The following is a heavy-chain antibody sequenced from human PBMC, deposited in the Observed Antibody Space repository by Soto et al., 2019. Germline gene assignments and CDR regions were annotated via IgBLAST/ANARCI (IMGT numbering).Heavy chain of an antibody. V-gene: IGHV4-39*01. CDR2: IIDGGRT. Sequence: QLQLLESGPGLVKPSETLSLICTVSGGSVSSRSDYWVWIRQPPGKGLEWISSIIDGGRTYYNPSLRGRLTMSLDTSKNHFSLNLKSVTAADTAVYYCAKHLGNYGDWAFDFWGQRNMVTVST. D-gene: IGHD2-21*01. CDR1: GGSVSSRSDY. CDR3: AKHLGNYGDWAFDF. J-gene: IGHJ4*02.